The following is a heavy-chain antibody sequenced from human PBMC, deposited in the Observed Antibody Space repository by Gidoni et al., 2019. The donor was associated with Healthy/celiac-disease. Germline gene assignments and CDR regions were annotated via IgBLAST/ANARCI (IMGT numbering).Heavy chain of an antibody. CDR1: GFTVSSNY. CDR2: IYSGGSK. CDR3: ARDSTSGGYSGYDWGSGLH. J-gene: IGHJ4*02. D-gene: IGHD5-12*01. V-gene: IGHV3-66*01. Sequence: EVQLVESGGGLVQPGGSLRLSCAASGFTVSSNYLGWVRPAPGKGLEWVSVIYSGGSKYYADSVKGRFTISRDNSKNTLYLQMNSLRAEDTAVYYCARDSTSGGYSGYDWGSGLHWGQGTLVTVSS.